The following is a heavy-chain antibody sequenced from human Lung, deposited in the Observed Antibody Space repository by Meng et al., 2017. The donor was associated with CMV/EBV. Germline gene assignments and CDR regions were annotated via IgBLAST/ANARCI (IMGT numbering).Heavy chain of an antibody. CDR3: AREIAAAGPYYYYYAVDV. CDR2: MNPNSGNT. CDR1: GYTFTSYN. D-gene: IGHD6-13*01. Sequence: ASVKVSCKASGYTFTSYNINWVRQATGQGLEWMGWMNPNSGNTGSAQRFQGRVTLTRNTSISTAYMELSSLRSEDTAVYYCAREIAAAGPYYYYYAVDVSGQGXTVTVSS. J-gene: IGHJ6*01. V-gene: IGHV1-8*01.